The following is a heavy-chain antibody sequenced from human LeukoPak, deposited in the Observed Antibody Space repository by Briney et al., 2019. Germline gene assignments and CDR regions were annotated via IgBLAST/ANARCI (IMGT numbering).Heavy chain of an antibody. CDR3: ARADRSGSSNNFDY. J-gene: IGHJ4*02. CDR2: IYYSGST. CDR1: GGSISSYY. Sequence: PSETLSLTCTVSGGSISSYYWSWIRQPPGRGLEWIGYIYYSGSTNYNPSLKSRVAISVDTSKNQFSLKLSSVTAADTAVYYCARADRSGSSNNFDYWGQGTLVTVSS. D-gene: IGHD1-26*01. V-gene: IGHV4-59*01.